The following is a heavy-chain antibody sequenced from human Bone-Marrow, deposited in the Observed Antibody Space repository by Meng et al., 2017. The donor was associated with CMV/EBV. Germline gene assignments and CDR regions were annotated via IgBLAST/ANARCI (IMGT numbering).Heavy chain of an antibody. CDR2: ISSSSSYI. J-gene: IGHJ4*02. Sequence: GESLKISCAASGFTFSSYSMNWVRQAPGKGLEWVSSISSSSSYIYYADSVKGRFTISRDNAKNSLYLQMNTLRSEDTAVYYCAKKKGAASEPLIDYRGQGTLVTVSS. CDR1: GFTFSSYS. D-gene: IGHD1-14*01. V-gene: IGHV3-21*01. CDR3: AKKKGAASEPLIDY.